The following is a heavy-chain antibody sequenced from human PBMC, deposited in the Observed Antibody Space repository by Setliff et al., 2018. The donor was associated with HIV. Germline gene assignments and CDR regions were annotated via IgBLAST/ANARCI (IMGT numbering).Heavy chain of an antibody. J-gene: IGHJ6*03. CDR3: ASDSPAARFEELEDHYYYFMDV. D-gene: IGHD3-10*01. Sequence: GASVKVSCKASGGSFSRSAISWVRQAPGQGLEWMGGIIPIFGTANYAQNFGGRVTITADQSTTTSYLQLNSLRFEDTAIYYCASDSPAARFEELEDHYYYFMDVWGKGTTVTVSS. CDR1: GGSFSRSA. CDR2: IIPIFGTA. V-gene: IGHV1-69*13.